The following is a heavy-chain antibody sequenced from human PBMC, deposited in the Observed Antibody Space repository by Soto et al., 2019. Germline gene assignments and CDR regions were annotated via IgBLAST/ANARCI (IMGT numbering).Heavy chain of an antibody. D-gene: IGHD3-3*01. Sequence: ASVKVSCKASGYTFTSYGISWVRQAPGQGLEWMGWISAYNGNTNYAQKLQGRVTMTTDTSTSTAYMELRSLRSDDTAVYYCARVPITIFGATKGYFDYWGQGTLVTVSS. J-gene: IGHJ4*02. CDR3: ARVPITIFGATKGYFDY. CDR2: ISAYNGNT. CDR1: GYTFTSYG. V-gene: IGHV1-18*01.